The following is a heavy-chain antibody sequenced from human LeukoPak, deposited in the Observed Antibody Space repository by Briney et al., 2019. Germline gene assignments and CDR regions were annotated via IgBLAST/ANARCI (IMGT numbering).Heavy chain of an antibody. D-gene: IGHD3-3*01. CDR2: VRHSGSI. CDR3: ARGCTLNDDFWSGYSHKWFDP. Sequence: PSQTLSLTCAVQGGSFSAYYWSWLRQPPGKGLEWIGEVRHSGSINYNPSLKSRLTISEDSSKNQVSLNLSSMTDADTAVYYCARGCTLNDDFWSGYSHKWFDPWGQGTLVAVSS. CDR1: GGSFSAYY. J-gene: IGHJ5*02. V-gene: IGHV4-34*01.